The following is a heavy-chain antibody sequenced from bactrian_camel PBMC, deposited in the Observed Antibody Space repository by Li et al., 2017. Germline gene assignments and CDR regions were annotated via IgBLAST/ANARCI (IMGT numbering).Heavy chain of an antibody. V-gene: IGHV3S55*01. CDR2: FDSIGTT. CDR3: AADASWAKLVTGRGDY. CDR1: GDTYGSYWST. J-gene: IGHJ4*01. Sequence: HVQLVESGGASVQAGGSLKLSCTATGDTYGSYWSTACMGWFRQRPGEARELVASFDSIGTTDYSDFVKGRFTISRDNAKNTLYLQMNSLKPEDTAMYYCAADASWAKLVTGRGDYWGQGTQVTVS. D-gene: IGHD6*01.